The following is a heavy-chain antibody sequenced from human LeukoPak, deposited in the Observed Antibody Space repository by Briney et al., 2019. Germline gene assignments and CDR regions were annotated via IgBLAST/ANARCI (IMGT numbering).Heavy chain of an antibody. Sequence: KPSETLSLTCTVSGGSITNYYWSWIRQPAGKGLEWIGRIYTSGSTSYNPSLKSRVTMSVDTSKNQFSLKLSSVTAADTAVYHCARGCSSTSCWLRMDVWGQGTTVTVSS. V-gene: IGHV4-4*07. CDR2: IYTSGST. D-gene: IGHD2-2*01. J-gene: IGHJ6*02. CDR3: ARGCSSTSCWLRMDV. CDR1: GGSITNYY.